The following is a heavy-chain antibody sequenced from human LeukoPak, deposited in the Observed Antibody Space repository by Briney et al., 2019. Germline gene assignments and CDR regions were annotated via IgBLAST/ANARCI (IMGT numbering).Heavy chain of an antibody. V-gene: IGHV3-49*03. Sequence: HPGGSLRLSCSVSGFAFADYDMSWLRQAPGKGLEWVGFIRNTVYGGAIKYAAAVKGRFTISRDDSKIIAYLQMNSLQSEDTAVYFCSRSTGRYTMDVWGQGTTVTVSS. CDR2: IRNTVYGGAI. J-gene: IGHJ6*02. CDR3: SRSTGRYTMDV. CDR1: GFAFADYD. D-gene: IGHD1-26*01.